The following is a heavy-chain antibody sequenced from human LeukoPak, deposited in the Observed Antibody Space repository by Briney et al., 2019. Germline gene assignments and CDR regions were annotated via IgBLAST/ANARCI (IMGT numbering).Heavy chain of an antibody. CDR3: ARRSYDGSGYYYVDY. CDR2: ISSGGST. V-gene: IGHV4-39*01. Sequence: SETLSLTCTVSGGSISSSGYSWGWIRQPPGKGLEWIGSISSGGSTHYIPSLKSRVTISVDTSKNQFSLKLSSVTAADTAVYYCARRSYDGSGYYYVDYWGQGTLVTVSS. J-gene: IGHJ4*02. D-gene: IGHD3-22*01. CDR1: GGSISSSGYS.